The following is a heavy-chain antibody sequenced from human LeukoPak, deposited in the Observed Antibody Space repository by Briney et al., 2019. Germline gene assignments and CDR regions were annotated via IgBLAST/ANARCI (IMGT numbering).Heavy chain of an antibody. CDR2: INPNSGGT. Sequence: GASVKVSCKASGYTFTAYYMHWVRQAPGQGLEWMGWINPNSGGTKYAQTFKGRVTMTRDTSISTAYMELSSLRSDDTAVYYCARDGDTYGYYYYGLDVWGQGTTVTVSS. CDR1: GYTFTAYY. V-gene: IGHV1-2*02. J-gene: IGHJ6*02. D-gene: IGHD5-18*01. CDR3: ARDGDTYGYYYYGLDV.